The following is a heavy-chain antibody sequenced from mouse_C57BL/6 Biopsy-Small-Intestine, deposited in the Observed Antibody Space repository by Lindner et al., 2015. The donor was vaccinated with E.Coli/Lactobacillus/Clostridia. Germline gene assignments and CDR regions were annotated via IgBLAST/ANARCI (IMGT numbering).Heavy chain of an antibody. CDR1: GYTFTTYP. CDR2: FHPYNGDT. J-gene: IGHJ1*03. Sequence: VQLQESGAELVKPGASVKMSCKSSGYTFTTYPIEWMKQNHRKGLEWIGNFHPYNGDTKYNEKFKDKATLTVEKSSTTVYLELSRLTSDDSAVYYCARGIYDGYSGYFDVWGTGTTVTVSS. D-gene: IGHD2-3*01. CDR3: ARGIYDGYSGYFDV. V-gene: IGHV1-47*01.